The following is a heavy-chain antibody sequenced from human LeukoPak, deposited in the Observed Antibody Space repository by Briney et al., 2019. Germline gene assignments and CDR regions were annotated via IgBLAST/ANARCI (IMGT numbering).Heavy chain of an antibody. CDR2: IYYSWST. Sequence: SETLPLTCTVSGGSISSSSDYWGWIRQPGGKGLEWSGRIYYSWSTYYTPSLKTRVTISVDTSKNQFSLKLSSVTAADTAVYYCASLPLRFLEWLYAFDIWGPGTMLTVSS. CDR1: GGSISSSSDY. CDR3: ASLPLRFLEWLYAFDI. J-gene: IGHJ3*02. V-gene: IGHV4-39*01. D-gene: IGHD3-3*01.